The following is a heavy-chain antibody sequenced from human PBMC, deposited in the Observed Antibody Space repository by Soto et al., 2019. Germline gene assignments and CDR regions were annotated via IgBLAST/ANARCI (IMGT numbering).Heavy chain of an antibody. J-gene: IGHJ6*03. Sequence: SETLSLTCTVSGGSVSSDDYYWRWVRQPPGKGLEWIGYIYYSGSTYYNPSLKSRVIISLDTSKNQFTLRVRSVTAADAATYYCARVEYYHYYMDVWGQGTSVTVSS. CDR1: GGSVSSDDYY. CDR3: ARVEYYHYYMDV. CDR2: IYYSGST. D-gene: IGHD3-16*01. V-gene: IGHV4-30-4*01.